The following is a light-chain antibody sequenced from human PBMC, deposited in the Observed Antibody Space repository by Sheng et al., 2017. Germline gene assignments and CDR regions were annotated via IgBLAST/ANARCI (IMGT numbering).Light chain of an antibody. J-gene: IGKJ2*01. CDR3: QQYYIPPYT. V-gene: IGKV4-1*01. Sequence: DIVMTQSPDSLAVSLGERATINCKSSQSVLYSSNNKNYLAWYQQKPGQPPKVLIYWASTRESGVPDRFSGSGSGTDFALTISSLQAEDVAVYYCQQYYIPPYTFGQGTKLDI. CDR1: QSVLYSSNNKNY. CDR2: WAS.